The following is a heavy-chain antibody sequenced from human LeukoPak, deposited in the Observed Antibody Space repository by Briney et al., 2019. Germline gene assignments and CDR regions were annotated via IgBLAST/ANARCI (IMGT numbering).Heavy chain of an antibody. D-gene: IGHD6-13*01. CDR2: ITPNSGDT. V-gene: IGHV1-2*02. CDR1: GYTFTGYY. Sequence: GASVKVSCKASGYTFTGYYMHWVRQAPGQGLEWMGWITPNSGDTHYAQKFQGRVTMARDTSISTAYMELSRLRSDDTAVYYCARRKAAAAGRDAFDIWGQGTMVTVSS. CDR3: ARRKAAAAGRDAFDI. J-gene: IGHJ3*02.